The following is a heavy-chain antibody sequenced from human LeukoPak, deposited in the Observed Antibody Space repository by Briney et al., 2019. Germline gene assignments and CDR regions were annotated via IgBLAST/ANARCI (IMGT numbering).Heavy chain of an antibody. CDR1: GFTFTSYG. Sequence: PGGSLRLSCVAPGFTFTSYGLHWVRQAPCQGPERVAFISYDGTKKYYADSVMSRFTISRDNAKSTLYLQMNSLRAEDTAVYHCARDTMAVPGDFDYWGQGTLVTVSS. CDR2: ISYDGTKK. J-gene: IGHJ4*02. D-gene: IGHD3-10*01. CDR3: ARDTMAVPGDFDY. V-gene: IGHV3-30*03.